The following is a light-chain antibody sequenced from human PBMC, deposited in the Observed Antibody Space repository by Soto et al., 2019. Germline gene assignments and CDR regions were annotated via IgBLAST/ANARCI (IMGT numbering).Light chain of an antibody. Sequence: QSIMTQPPSASGTPGQSVTISCSGSSSNIGSNSVNWYQQVPGAAPQLLIFDNNRRPSGVPDRFSGSKSGTSASLAITGLRPEDESDYYCAAWDDRLIGILFGGGTQLTVL. CDR3: AAWDDRLIGIL. CDR1: SSNIGSNS. V-gene: IGLV1-44*01. CDR2: DNN. J-gene: IGLJ2*01.